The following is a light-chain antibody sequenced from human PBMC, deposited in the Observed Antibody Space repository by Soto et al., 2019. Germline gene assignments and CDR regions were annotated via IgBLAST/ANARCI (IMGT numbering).Light chain of an antibody. Sequence: EIVLTQSPDTLSLSPGERVTLSCRASQSVTNNYLAWYQQKPGQCPRLLIHGASSRAADTPDRFSGSGSGTDFTLTISRLEPEDFALYYCHQYGATPGTFGQGTKLDIK. CDR2: GAS. V-gene: IGKV3-20*01. CDR3: HQYGATPGT. CDR1: QSVTNNY. J-gene: IGKJ1*01.